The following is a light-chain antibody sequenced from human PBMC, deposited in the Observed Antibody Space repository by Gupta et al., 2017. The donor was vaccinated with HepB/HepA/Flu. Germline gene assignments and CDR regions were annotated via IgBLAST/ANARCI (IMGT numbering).Light chain of an antibody. V-gene: IGKV1-5*03. J-gene: IGKJ1*01. CDR1: QSISSW. CDR2: KAS. Sequence: DIQMTQSPSTLSASVGDRVTITCRASQSISSWLAWYQQKPGKAPKLLIYKASSLESGVPSRFSGSVSGTEFTLTISSLQPDDFATYYCQHYKSLWTFGQGTKVEIK. CDR3: QHYKSLWT.